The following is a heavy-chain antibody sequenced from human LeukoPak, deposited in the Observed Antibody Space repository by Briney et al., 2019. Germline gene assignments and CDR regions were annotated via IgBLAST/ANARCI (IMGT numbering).Heavy chain of an antibody. V-gene: IGHV3-49*04. D-gene: IGHD1-26*01. CDR2: IRSRTYGATT. CDR1: GFSFGEYA. J-gene: IGHJ4*02. Sequence: GRSLRLSCTASGFSFGEYALSWVRQAPGKGLEGVGFIRSRTYGATTQYAASVKGRFTISRDDSKSIAYLQMNSLKTEDTAVYYCTRGRRATHDYWGQGTLVTVSS. CDR3: TRGRRATHDY.